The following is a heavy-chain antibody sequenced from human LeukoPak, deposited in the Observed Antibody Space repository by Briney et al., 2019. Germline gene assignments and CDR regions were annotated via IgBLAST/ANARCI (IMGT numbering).Heavy chain of an antibody. V-gene: IGHV4-59*01. CDR2: IYYSGRT. J-gene: IGHJ5*02. Sequence: SETLSLTCTVSGGSISSYYWSWIRQPPWKGLEGIGYIYYSGRTNYNPSLNSRGNISVDTSKNQFSLKLSSVTAADTAVYYCARGSYDSSGYARFDPWGQGTLVTVSS. D-gene: IGHD3-22*01. CDR3: ARGSYDSSGYARFDP. CDR1: GGSISSYY.